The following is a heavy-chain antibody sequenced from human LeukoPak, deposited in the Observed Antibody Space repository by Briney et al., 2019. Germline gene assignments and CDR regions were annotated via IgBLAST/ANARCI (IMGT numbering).Heavy chain of an antibody. CDR3: ARGYSPPNFDY. V-gene: IGHV4-34*01. CDR2: INHSGST. J-gene: IGHJ4*02. CDR1: GFTFSSYA. Sequence: GSLRLSCAASGFTFSSYAMSWVRQAPGKGLEWIGEINHSGSTNYNPSLKSRVTISVDTSKNQFSLKLSSVTAADTAVYYCARGYSPPNFDYWGQGTLVTVSS. D-gene: IGHD5-18*01.